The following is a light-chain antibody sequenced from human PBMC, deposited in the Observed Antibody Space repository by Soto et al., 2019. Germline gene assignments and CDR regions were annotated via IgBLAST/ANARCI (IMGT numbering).Light chain of an antibody. CDR1: QSINTF. Sequence: DIQMTQSPSSLSASVGDRVTITCRASQSINTFLNWYQQKPGKAPKLLIYAASSLQSGVPSRFSGSGSGTDFTLLISTMQNEDFATYYCQPSYNTPLTFGGGTKVDIK. J-gene: IGKJ4*01. CDR3: QPSYNTPLT. V-gene: IGKV1-39*01. CDR2: AAS.